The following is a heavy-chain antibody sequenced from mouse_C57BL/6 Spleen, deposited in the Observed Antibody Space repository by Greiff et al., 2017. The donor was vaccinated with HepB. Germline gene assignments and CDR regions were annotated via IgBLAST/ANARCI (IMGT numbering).Heavy chain of an antibody. V-gene: IGHV5-12*01. CDR3: ARLYGIYYAMDY. D-gene: IGHD1-1*01. CDR1: GFTFSDYY. J-gene: IGHJ4*01. Sequence: EVMLVESGGGLVQPGGSLKLSCAASGFTFSDYYMYWVRQTPEKRLEWVAYISNGGGSTYYPDTVKGRVTISRDNAKNTLYLQMSRLKSEDTAMYYCARLYGIYYAMDYWGQGTSVTVSS. CDR2: ISNGGGST.